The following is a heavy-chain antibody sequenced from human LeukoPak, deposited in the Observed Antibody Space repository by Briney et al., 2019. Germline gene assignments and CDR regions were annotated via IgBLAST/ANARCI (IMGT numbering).Heavy chain of an antibody. CDR2: IFGIGGST. V-gene: IGHV3-23*01. CDR3: AKTTTGYSSGRFPGWPVDY. J-gene: IGHJ4*02. Sequence: PGGPLRLSCAASEFTFSSNAMYWFRQAPGKGLEWVSGIFGIGGSTHYADSVKGRFTISRDNSKNTVYLQMNSLRAEDTAVYYCAKTTTGYSSGRFPGWPVDYWGQGTLVTVSS. CDR1: EFTFSSNA. D-gene: IGHD6-19*01.